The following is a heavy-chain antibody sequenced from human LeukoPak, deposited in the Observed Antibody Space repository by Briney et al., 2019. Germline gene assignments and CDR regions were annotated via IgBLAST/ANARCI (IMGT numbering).Heavy chain of an antibody. CDR2: INHSGST. Sequence: SETLSLTCAVYGGSFSGYYWSWIRQPPGKGLEWIGEINHSGSTNYNPSLKSRVTISVDTSKNQFSLKLSSVTAADTAVYYCARGRDTAMLRRSSIYNWFDPWGQGTLVTVSS. J-gene: IGHJ5*02. D-gene: IGHD5-18*01. V-gene: IGHV4-34*01. CDR3: ARGRDTAMLRRSSIYNWFDP. CDR1: GGSFSGYY.